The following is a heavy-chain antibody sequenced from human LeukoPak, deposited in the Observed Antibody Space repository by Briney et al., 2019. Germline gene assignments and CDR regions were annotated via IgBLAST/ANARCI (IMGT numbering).Heavy chain of an antibody. CDR2: ISSSGSTI. V-gene: IGHV3-48*03. CDR1: GFTFSSYE. Sequence: GGSLRLSCAASGFTFSSYEMNWVRQAPGKGLEWVSYISSSGSTIYYADSVKGRFTISRDNAKNSLYLQMNSLRAEDTAVYYCATDDYGDYGAFDIWGQGTMVTVSS. D-gene: IGHD4-17*01. J-gene: IGHJ3*02. CDR3: ATDDYGDYGAFDI.